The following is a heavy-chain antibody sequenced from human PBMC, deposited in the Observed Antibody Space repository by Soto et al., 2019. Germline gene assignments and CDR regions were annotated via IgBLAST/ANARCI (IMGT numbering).Heavy chain of an antibody. CDR1: GYTLTSYA. J-gene: IGHJ4*02. CDR3: ARVSSSGWYECDY. D-gene: IGHD6-19*01. CDR2: INAGNGNT. V-gene: IGHV1-3*01. Sequence: ASVKVSCKASGYTLTSYAMHWVRQAPEQRLEWMGWINAGNGNTKYSQKFQGRVTITRDTSASTAYMELSSLRSEDTAVYYCARVSSSGWYECDYWGQGTLVTVSS.